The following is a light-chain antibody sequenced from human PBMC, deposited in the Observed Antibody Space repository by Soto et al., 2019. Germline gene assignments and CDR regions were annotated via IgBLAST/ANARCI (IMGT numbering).Light chain of an antibody. CDR2: DAS. V-gene: IGKV3-11*01. Sequence: EIVWTHSPATLSLSPVERATLSCRSSQSVSSYLAWYQQKPGQAPRLLIYDASNRATGIPARFSGSGSGTDFTLTISSLEPEDFAVYYCQQYGSSPPWTFGQGTKVDIK. CDR1: QSVSSY. J-gene: IGKJ1*01. CDR3: QQYGSSPPWT.